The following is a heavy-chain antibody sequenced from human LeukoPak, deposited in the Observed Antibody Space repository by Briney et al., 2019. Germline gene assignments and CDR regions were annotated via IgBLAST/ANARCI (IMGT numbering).Heavy chain of an antibody. V-gene: IGHV4-61*01. J-gene: IGHJ4*02. CDR1: GGSVSSGRYY. Sequence: KSSETPSLTCTVSGGSVSSGRYYWSWIRQPPGKGLEWIGYIYYSGSTNYNPSLKSPVTISVDTSKNQFSLKLSSVTAADTAVYYCARGELAPSGLNYWGQGTLVTVSS. CDR3: ARGELAPSGLNY. CDR2: IYYSGST. D-gene: IGHD1-26*01.